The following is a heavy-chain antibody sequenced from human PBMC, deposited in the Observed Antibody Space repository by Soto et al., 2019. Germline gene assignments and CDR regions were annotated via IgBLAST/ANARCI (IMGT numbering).Heavy chain of an antibody. J-gene: IGHJ4*02. CDR2: IIPIFGTA. CDR3: AIDPYSSGQVGY. V-gene: IGHV1-69*13. Sequence: SVKVSCKASGGTFSSYAISWVRQAPGQGLEWMGGIIPIFGTANYAQKFQGRVTITADESTSTAYMELSSLRSEDTAVYYCAIDPYSSGQVGYWGQGTLVTVSS. D-gene: IGHD6-19*01. CDR1: GGTFSSYA.